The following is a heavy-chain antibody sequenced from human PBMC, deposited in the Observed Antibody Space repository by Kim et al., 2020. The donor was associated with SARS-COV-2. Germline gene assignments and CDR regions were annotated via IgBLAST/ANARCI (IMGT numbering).Heavy chain of an antibody. V-gene: IGHV5-51*01. D-gene: IGHD6-19*01. Sequence: GESLKISCKASGYNFTNDWIAWVRQKPGEGLEWMGFIYPRDSETTYSPSFQGQVTISADKSISTAYLQWSSLKASDTAIYYCARGDSSGWMNSYYYYYGMDIWGQGTTVTVSS. CDR1: GYNFTNDW. CDR3: ARGDSSGWMNSYYYYYGMDI. CDR2: IYPRDSET. J-gene: IGHJ6*02.